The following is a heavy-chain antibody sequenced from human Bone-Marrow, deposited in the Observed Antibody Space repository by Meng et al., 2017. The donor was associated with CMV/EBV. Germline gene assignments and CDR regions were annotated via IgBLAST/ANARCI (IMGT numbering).Heavy chain of an antibody. D-gene: IGHD4-17*01. CDR2: IYYSGST. Sequence: QLQASGPGLVKPSQTLSLTCTVSGGSISSGDYYWSWIRQPPGKGLEWIGYIYYSGSTYYNPSLKSRVTISVDTSKNQFSLKLSSVTAADTAVYYCIGGVVYGDYVGYFDYWGQGTLVTVSS. CDR1: GGSISSGDYY. CDR3: IGGVVYGDYVGYFDY. V-gene: IGHV4-30-4*08. J-gene: IGHJ4*02.